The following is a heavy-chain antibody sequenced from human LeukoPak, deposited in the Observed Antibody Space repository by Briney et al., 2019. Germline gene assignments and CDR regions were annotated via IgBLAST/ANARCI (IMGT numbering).Heavy chain of an antibody. D-gene: IGHD6-13*01. V-gene: IGHV4-59*08. CDR1: GGSISSYY. CDR3: ARCIAAAGYYFDY. CDR2: IYYSGST. J-gene: IGHJ4*02. Sequence: SEALSLTCTGSGGSISSYYWSWIRQPPGKGLEWIGYIYYSGSTNYNPSLKSRVTISVDTSKNQFSLKLSSVTAADTAVYYCARCIAAAGYYFDYWGQGTLVTVSS.